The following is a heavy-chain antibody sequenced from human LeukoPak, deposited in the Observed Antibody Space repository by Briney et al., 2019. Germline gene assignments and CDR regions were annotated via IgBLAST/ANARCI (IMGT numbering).Heavy chain of an antibody. V-gene: IGHV1-18*01. D-gene: IGHD5-18*01. CDR2: ISAYNGNT. J-gene: IGHJ6*03. Sequence: GASVKVSCMASGYTFTSYGISWVRQAPGQGLERMGWISAYNGNTNYAQKLQGIVTMTTDTSTSTAYMELRSLRSDDTAVYYCARQTWIQLWPYYYYYMDVWGKGTTVTVSS. CDR3: ARQTWIQLWPYYYYYMDV. CDR1: GYTFTSYG.